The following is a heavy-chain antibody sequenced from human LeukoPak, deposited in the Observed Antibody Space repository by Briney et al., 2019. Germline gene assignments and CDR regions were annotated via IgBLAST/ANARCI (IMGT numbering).Heavy chain of an antibody. CDR3: ARGINFDPLTGYSEGFDY. V-gene: IGHV1-18*01. CDR1: SYAFTNYG. Sequence: ASVKVSCKASSYAFTNYGITWVRRAPGQGLEWMGWFTTKNGKTKYAQIFQSRVTMTIDTSTNTAYMELRSLRSDDTAVYYCARGINFDPLTGYSEGFDYWGQGTQVTVSS. CDR2: FTTKNGKT. J-gene: IGHJ4*02. D-gene: IGHD3-9*01.